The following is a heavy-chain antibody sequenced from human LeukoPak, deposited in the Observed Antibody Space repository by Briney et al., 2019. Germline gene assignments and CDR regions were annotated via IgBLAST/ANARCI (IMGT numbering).Heavy chain of an antibody. CDR3: ARESLYYFDC. CDR1: GFIVSSKY. CDR2: INGDGRT. V-gene: IGHV3-66*01. D-gene: IGHD2/OR15-2a*01. Sequence: GGSLRLSCAATGFIVSSKYMNWVRQAPGKGLEWVSVINGDGRTFYADSVKGRFTISRDNSQNTVFLQMSSLRPEDTAVYYCARESLYYFDCWGQGTLVTVSS. J-gene: IGHJ4*02.